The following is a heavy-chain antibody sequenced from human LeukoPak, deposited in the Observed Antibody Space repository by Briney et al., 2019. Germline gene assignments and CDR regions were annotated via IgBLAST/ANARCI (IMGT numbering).Heavy chain of an antibody. CDR1: GFTFSNYD. CDR3: ARGGWFGKLLRPFDY. J-gene: IGHJ4*02. V-gene: IGHV3-13*01. Sequence: PGGSLRLSCAASGFTFSNYDMHWVRQATGKGLEWVSAIGTAGDTYYSGSVKGRFTIPRENAKNSLYLQMNSLKAGDTAVYYCARGGWFGKLLRPFDYWGQGSLVTVSS. CDR2: IGTAGDT. D-gene: IGHD3-10*01.